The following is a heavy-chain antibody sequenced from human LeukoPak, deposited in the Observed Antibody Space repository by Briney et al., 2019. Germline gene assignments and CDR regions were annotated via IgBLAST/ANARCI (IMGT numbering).Heavy chain of an antibody. Sequence: GGSLRLSCAASGFIFSSYSMNWVRQAPGKGLEWVSYISSSGSTIYYADSVKGRFTISRDNAKNSLYLQMNSLRAEDTAVYYCARDGRREIRYMDVWGKGTTVTVSS. CDR2: ISSSGSTI. CDR1: GFIFSSYS. V-gene: IGHV3-48*04. J-gene: IGHJ6*03. CDR3: ARDGRREIRYMDV. D-gene: IGHD1-26*01.